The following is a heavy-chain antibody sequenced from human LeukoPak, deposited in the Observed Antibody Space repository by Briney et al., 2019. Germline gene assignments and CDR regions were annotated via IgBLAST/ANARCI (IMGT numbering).Heavy chain of an antibody. J-gene: IGHJ4*02. CDR1: GGTFSSYA. CDR3: ARDPFPYGDYLDDY. D-gene: IGHD4-17*01. CDR2: IIPIFGTA. V-gene: IGHV1-69*05. Sequence: ASVKVSCKASGGTFSSYAISWVRQAPGQGLEWMGRIIPIFGTANYAQKFQDRVTITTDESTSTAYMELSSLRSEDTAVYYCARDPFPYGDYLDDYWGQGTLVTVSS.